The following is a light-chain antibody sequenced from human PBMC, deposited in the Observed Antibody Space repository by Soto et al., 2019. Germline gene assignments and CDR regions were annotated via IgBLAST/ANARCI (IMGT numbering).Light chain of an antibody. V-gene: IGKV1-5*03. CDR1: QSISTW. J-gene: IGKJ1*01. CDR3: QQYNSYWT. Sequence: DIQMTQSPSALSASVGDRVNITCRASQSISTWLAWYQQKPGEAPKLLMYKASSLDSGVPSRFSGSGSGTEFTLTISGLQPEDFATYYCQQYNSYWTFGQGTKVDIK. CDR2: KAS.